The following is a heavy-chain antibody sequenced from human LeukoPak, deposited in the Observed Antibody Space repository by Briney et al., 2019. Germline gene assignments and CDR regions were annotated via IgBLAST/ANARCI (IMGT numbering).Heavy chain of an antibody. V-gene: IGHV4-38-2*02. J-gene: IGHJ3*02. CDR3: ARRIRFLEWPQEDAFDI. CDR1: GGSISGYY. Sequence: KPSETLSLTCTVSGGSISGYYWGWIRQPPGKGLEWIGSIYHSGSTYYNPSLKSRVTISVDTSKNQFSLKLSSVTAADTAVYYCARRIRFLEWPQEDAFDIWGQGTMVTVSS. CDR2: IYHSGST. D-gene: IGHD3-3*01.